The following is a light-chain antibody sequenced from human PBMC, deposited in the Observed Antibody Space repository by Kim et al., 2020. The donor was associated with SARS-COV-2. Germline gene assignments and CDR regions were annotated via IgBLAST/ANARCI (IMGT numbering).Light chain of an antibody. CDR3: MQGTYWPPCT. V-gene: IGKV2-30*02. Sequence: DVVLTQSPLSLPVTLGQPASISCRSSQSLVHNNGNTYLDWFQQRPGRSPRRLIYLVSKRDSGVPDRFSGCGSGTDFTLKISRVEAEDVGFYYCMQGTYWPPCTFGQGTKVDIK. CDR1: QSLVHNNGNTY. J-gene: IGKJ1*01. CDR2: LVS.